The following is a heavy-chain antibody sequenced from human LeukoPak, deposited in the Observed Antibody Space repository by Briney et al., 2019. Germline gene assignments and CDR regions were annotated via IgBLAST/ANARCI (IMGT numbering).Heavy chain of an antibody. CDR3: AKGEAYYYGSGSYSFDY. Sequence: GGSLRLSRAASGFTFSSYAMSWVRQAPGEGLEWVSAISGSGGSTYYADSVKGRFTISRDNSKNTLYLQMNSLRAEDTAVYYCAKGEAYYYGSGSYSFDYWGQGTLVTVSS. J-gene: IGHJ4*02. CDR2: ISGSGGST. V-gene: IGHV3-23*01. CDR1: GFTFSSYA. D-gene: IGHD3-10*01.